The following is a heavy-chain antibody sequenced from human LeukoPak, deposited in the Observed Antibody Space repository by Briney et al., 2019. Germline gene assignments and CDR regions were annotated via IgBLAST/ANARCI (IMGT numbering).Heavy chain of an antibody. D-gene: IGHD1-26*01. CDR3: ARAATADPYSYYYGLDV. V-gene: IGHV3-30*12. CDR2: LSNDGNNK. CDR1: GFTFSSYG. J-gene: IGHJ6*02. Sequence: GGSLRLSCAASGFTFSSYGMHWVRQAPGKGLEWVALLSNDGNNKYYADSVTGRFTMSRDNSKNTLYLQMNSLRAEDTAVYYCARAATADPYSYYYGLDVWGQGTTVTVSS.